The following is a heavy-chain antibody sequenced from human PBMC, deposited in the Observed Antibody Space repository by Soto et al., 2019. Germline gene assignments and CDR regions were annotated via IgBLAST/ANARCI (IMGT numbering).Heavy chain of an antibody. J-gene: IGHJ4*02. CDR1: GFTFSSYS. CDR3: ATLIVGPFDY. D-gene: IGHD1-26*01. V-gene: IGHV3-21*01. Sequence: PGGSLRLSCAASGFTFSSYSMNWVRQAPGKGLEWVSSISSSSSYIHYADSVKGRFTISRDNAKNSLYLQMNSLRAEDTSVYYCATLIVGPFDYWGQGTLVTVSS. CDR2: ISSSSSYI.